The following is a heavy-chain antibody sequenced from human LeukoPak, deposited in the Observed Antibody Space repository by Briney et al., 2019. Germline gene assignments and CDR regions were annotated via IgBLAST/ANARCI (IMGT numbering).Heavy chain of an antibody. CDR1: GFTFSSYS. V-gene: IGHV3-48*01. Sequence: PGGSLRLFCAASGFTFSSYSMNWVRQAPGKGLEWVSYISSSSSTIYYADSVKGRFTISRDNAKNSLYLQMNSLRAEDTAVYYCARDRGRLEGAFDIWGQGTMVTVSS. J-gene: IGHJ3*02. CDR3: ARDRGRLEGAFDI. D-gene: IGHD1-26*01. CDR2: ISSSSSTI.